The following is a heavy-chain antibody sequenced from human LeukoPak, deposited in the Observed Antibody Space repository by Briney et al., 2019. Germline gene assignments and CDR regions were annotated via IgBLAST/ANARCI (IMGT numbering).Heavy chain of an antibody. J-gene: IGHJ4*02. Sequence: SETLSLTCTVSGGSISSYYWSWIRQPPGKGLEWIGYIYYSGSTNYNPSLKSRVTISVDTSKNLFSLKLSSVTAADTAVYYCARAGPSDYDILTGYLPPGYFDYWGQGTLVTVSS. V-gene: IGHV4-59*01. CDR2: IYYSGST. D-gene: IGHD3-9*01. CDR1: GGSISSYY. CDR3: ARAGPSDYDILTGYLPPGYFDY.